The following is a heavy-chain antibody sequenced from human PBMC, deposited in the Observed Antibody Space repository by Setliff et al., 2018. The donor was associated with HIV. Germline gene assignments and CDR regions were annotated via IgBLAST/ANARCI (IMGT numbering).Heavy chain of an antibody. J-gene: IGHJ3*02. D-gene: IGHD6-19*01. CDR1: GYTFTNYD. V-gene: IGHV1-18*01. Sequence: ASVKVSCKASGYTFTNYDISWVRQPPGQGLEWMGWISTYNGNTNYAQKLQGRVTMTTDTSTSTAYMELRSLRSDDTAVYYCARDRRAVASTPPDAFDIWGQGTMVTVSS. CDR3: ARDRRAVASTPPDAFDI. CDR2: ISTYNGNT.